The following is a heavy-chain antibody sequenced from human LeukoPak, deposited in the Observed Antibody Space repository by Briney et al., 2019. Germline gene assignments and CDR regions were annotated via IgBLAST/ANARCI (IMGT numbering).Heavy chain of an antibody. CDR2: IYTSGST. CDR3: VGTATVGYYYMDV. CDR1: GGSISSYY. D-gene: IGHD5-18*01. J-gene: IGHJ6*03. V-gene: IGHV4-4*07. Sequence: SSETLSLTCTVSGGSISSYYWSWIRQPAGKGLEWIGRIYTSGSTNYNPSLKSRVTMSVDTSKNQFSLKLSSVTAADTAVYYCVGTATVGYYYMDVWGKGTTVTVSS.